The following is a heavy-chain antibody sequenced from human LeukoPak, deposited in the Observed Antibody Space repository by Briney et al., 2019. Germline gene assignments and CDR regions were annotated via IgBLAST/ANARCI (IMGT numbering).Heavy chain of an antibody. CDR3: ARATNYDLWSAYYHHMDV. D-gene: IGHD3-3*01. CDR1: GFTFTNYA. V-gene: IGHV4-59*01. Sequence: GSLRLSCATSGFTFTNYAMSWVRQAPGKGLEWIGYIYHSGTTNYNPSLKSRVTISVDTSKNQFSLKLSSVTAADTAVYYCARATNYDLWSAYYHHMDVWGKGTTVTVSS. CDR2: IYHSGTT. J-gene: IGHJ6*04.